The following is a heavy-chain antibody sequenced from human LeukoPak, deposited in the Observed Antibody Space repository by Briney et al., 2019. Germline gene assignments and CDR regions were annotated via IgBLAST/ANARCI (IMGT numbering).Heavy chain of an antibody. V-gene: IGHV3-15*01. CDR2: IKSKTDGGTT. CDR1: GFTFSNAW. J-gene: IGHJ4*02. D-gene: IGHD3-22*01. Sequence: PGGSLRLSCAASGFTFSNAWMSWVRQAAGKGLEWVGRIKSKTDGGTTDYAAPVKGRFTISRDDSKNTLYLQMNSLKTEDTAVCYCTTDYYDSSGYYPFDYWGQGTLVTVSS. CDR3: TTDYYDSSGYYPFDY.